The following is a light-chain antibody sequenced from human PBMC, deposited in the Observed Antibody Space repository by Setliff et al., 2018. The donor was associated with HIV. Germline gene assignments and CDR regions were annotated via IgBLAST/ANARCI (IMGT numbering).Light chain of an antibody. V-gene: IGLV2-14*01. Sequence: QSVLAQPASMSGSPGQSITISCTGTSSDIGSYNHVSWYQHHPGKAPKIMIYDVSNRPSGVSNRFSGSKSGNTASLTISGLQADDEADYYCSSYSTSNTPSVIFGGGTKVTVL. CDR3: SSYSTSNTPSVI. J-gene: IGLJ2*01. CDR1: SSDIGSYNH. CDR2: DVS.